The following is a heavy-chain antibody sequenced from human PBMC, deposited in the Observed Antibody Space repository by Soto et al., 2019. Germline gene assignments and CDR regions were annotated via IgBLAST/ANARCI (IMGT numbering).Heavy chain of an antibody. J-gene: IGHJ4*02. CDR2: IKDGGLT. Sequence: QVQLQQWGAGLLKPSETLSLTCVVYGGSLSGYYWSWIRQPPGKGLEWIGEIKDGGLTNYSPSLKSXXTXSXXTPKHQFSLKLHSVTAADRAVYYCARGQEGVVATHWDQGTLVTVSS. V-gene: IGHV4-34*01. D-gene: IGHD5-12*01. CDR3: ARGQEGVVATH. CDR1: GGSLSGYY.